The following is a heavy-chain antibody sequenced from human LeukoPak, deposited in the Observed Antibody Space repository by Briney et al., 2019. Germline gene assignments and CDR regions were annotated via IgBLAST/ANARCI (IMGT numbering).Heavy chain of an antibody. CDR1: GFTVITNY. J-gene: IGHJ4*02. CDR3: TYRGNFDY. D-gene: IGHD5-18*01. V-gene: IGHV3-66*01. Sequence: GGSLRLSCAASGFTVITNYMSWVRQAPGKGLEWVSVIYSGGDTYYADSVKGRFTISRDNSKNTLSLQMNSLRAEDTALYYCTYRGNFDYWGQGTLVTVSS. CDR2: IYSGGDT.